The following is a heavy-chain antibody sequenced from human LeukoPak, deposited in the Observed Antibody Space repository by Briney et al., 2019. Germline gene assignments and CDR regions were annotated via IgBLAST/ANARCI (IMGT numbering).Heavy chain of an antibody. J-gene: IGHJ1*01. CDR3: ARDESNAEYFQH. CDR1: GGSISSGDYY. Sequence: SETLSLTCTVSGGSISSGDYYWSWMRRPPGKGLQWIGYIYYSGSTYYNPSLKSRVTISVDTSKNQFSLKLSSVTAADTAVYYCARDESNAEYFQHWGQGTLVTVSS. V-gene: IGHV4-30-4*08. CDR2: IYYSGST.